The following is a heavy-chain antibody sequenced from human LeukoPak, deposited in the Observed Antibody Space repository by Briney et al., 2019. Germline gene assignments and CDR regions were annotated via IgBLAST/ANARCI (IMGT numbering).Heavy chain of an antibody. J-gene: IGHJ6*02. V-gene: IGHV1-8*01. D-gene: IGHD3-22*01. Sequence: ASVKVSCKASGYTFTSYDINWVRQATGQGLEWMGWMNPNSGNTGYAQKFQGRVTMTRNTSISTAYMELSSLRSEDTAVYYCARVGGRSYDSSGYYFDLKRYYYYYGMDVWGQGTTVTVSS. CDR2: MNPNSGNT. CDR3: ARVGGRSYDSSGYYFDLKRYYYYYGMDV. CDR1: GYTFTSYD.